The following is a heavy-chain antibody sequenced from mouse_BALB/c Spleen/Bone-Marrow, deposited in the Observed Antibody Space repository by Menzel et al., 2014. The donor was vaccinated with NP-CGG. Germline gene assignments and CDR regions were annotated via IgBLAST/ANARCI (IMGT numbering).Heavy chain of an antibody. J-gene: IGHJ3*01. CDR2: INSDGGST. CDR1: EYEFPSHD. V-gene: IGHV5-2*01. Sequence: EVKLMESGGGLAQPGESLKLSCESDEYEFPSHDMSWVRKTPEKRLELVAAINSDGGSTYYPDTMERRFIISRDNTKKTLYLQMSSLRSEDTALYYCARRGDYDWFAYWGQGTQVTVSA. CDR3: ARRGDYDWFAY. D-gene: IGHD2-4*01.